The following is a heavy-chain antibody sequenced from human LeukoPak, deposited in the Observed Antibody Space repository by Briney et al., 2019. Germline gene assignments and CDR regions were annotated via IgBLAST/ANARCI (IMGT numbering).Heavy chain of an antibody. CDR2: IYGSGST. CDR1: GGSISSYY. Sequence: ETLSLTCTVSGGSISSYYWSWIRQPPGKGLEWIGYIYGSGSTHYDPSLRSRVTISEDTSKNQFSLKLTSVTAADTAVYYCARNVGWYSHDSWGQGTLVTVSS. D-gene: IGHD6-19*01. CDR3: ARNVGWYSHDS. V-gene: IGHV4-59*08. J-gene: IGHJ4*02.